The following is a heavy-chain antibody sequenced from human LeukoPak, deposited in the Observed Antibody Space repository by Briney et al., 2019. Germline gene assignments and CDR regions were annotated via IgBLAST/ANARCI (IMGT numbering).Heavy chain of an antibody. CDR3: ARDRGDDYFDY. Sequence: GGSLRLSCAASGFTFSSYAMSWVRQAPGKGLEWVSAISGSGGSTYYADSVKGRFTISRDNAKNSLYLQMYSLRAEDTAVYYCARDRGDDYFDYWGQGTLVTVSS. J-gene: IGHJ4*02. D-gene: IGHD4-17*01. CDR2: ISGSGGST. CDR1: GFTFSSYA. V-gene: IGHV3-23*01.